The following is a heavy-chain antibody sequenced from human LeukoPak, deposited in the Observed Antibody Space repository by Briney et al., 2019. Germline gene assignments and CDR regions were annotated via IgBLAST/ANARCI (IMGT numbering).Heavy chain of an antibody. CDR1: GFTFSSYW. D-gene: IGHD3-22*01. J-gene: IGHJ4*02. V-gene: IGHV3-74*01. CDR3: AREYYSDSSGSDY. Sequence: PGGSLRLSCAASGFTFSSYWMHWVRQAPGKGLVWVSHINSDGSRTDYADSVKGRFTISRDNAKNTLYLQMNSLRAEDTAVYYCAREYYSDSSGSDYWGQGTLVTVSS. CDR2: INSDGSRT.